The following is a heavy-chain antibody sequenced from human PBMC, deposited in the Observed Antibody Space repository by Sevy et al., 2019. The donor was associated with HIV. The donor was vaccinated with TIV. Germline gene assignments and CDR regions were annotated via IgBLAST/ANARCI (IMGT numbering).Heavy chain of an antibody. V-gene: IGHV3-20*04. J-gene: IGHJ4*02. CDR3: ATLIPTKLKISWQDY. CDR1: GFTFDDYG. CDR2: INWNGGST. Sequence: GGSLRLSCAASGFTFDDYGMSWVRQAPGKGLEWVSGINWNGGSTGYADSVKGRFTISRDNAKNSLYLQMNSLRAEDTALYYCATLIPTKLKISWQDYWGQGTLVTVSS. D-gene: IGHD6-13*01.